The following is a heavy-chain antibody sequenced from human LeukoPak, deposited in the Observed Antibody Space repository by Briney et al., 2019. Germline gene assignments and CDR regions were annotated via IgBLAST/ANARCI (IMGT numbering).Heavy chain of an antibody. CDR3: AKEHDYGDYGAY. Sequence: HPGGSLRLSCAASGFTFSSYGMHWVRQAPGKGLEWVAIISYDGSNRYYADSVKGRFTISRDNSKNTLYLQMNSLSAEDTAVYYCAKEHDYGDYGAYCGQGTLVTVSS. CDR1: GFTFSSYG. V-gene: IGHV3-30*18. J-gene: IGHJ4*02. D-gene: IGHD4-17*01. CDR2: ISYDGSNR.